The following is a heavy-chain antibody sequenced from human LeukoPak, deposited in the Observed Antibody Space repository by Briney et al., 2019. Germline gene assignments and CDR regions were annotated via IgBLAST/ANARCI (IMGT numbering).Heavy chain of an antibody. CDR1: GFTFSSYD. Sequence: PGGSLRLSCAASGFTFSSYDMHWVRQATGKGLEWVSAIGTAGDTYYPGSVKGRFTISRENAKNSLYLQMNSLRAGDTAVYYCARAASGSYRLYFDYWRQGTLVTVSS. CDR3: ARAASGSYRLYFDY. J-gene: IGHJ4*02. CDR2: IGTAGDT. D-gene: IGHD1-26*01. V-gene: IGHV3-13*01.